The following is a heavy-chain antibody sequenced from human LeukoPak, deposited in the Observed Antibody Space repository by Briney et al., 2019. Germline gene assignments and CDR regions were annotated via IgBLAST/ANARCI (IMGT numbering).Heavy chain of an antibody. CDR2: ISAYNGNT. CDR3: AREYYDFWSIYGMDV. J-gene: IGHJ6*02. CDR1: GYTFTSYG. D-gene: IGHD3-3*01. Sequence: ASVKVSCKASGYTFTSYGISWVRQAPGQGLEWMGWISAYNGNTNYAQKFQGRVTMTRDTSISTAYMELSRLRSDDTAVYYCAREYYDFWSIYGMDVWGQGTTVTVSS. V-gene: IGHV1-18*01.